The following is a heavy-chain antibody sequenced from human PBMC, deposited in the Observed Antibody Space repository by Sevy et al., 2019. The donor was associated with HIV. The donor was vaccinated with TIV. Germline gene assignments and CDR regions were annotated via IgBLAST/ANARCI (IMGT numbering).Heavy chain of an antibody. D-gene: IGHD5-12*01. CDR3: AKNRGYDPHFDY. J-gene: IGHJ4*02. CDR1: GFTFSRNA. CDR2: ITGSGGST. Sequence: GGSLRLSCAASGFTFSRNAMSWVRQAPGKGLEWASGITGSGGSTYYADSVKGRFTISRDNSKNTLYLQMNSLRVEDTAVYYCAKNRGYDPHFDYWGQGTLVTVSS. V-gene: IGHV3-23*01.